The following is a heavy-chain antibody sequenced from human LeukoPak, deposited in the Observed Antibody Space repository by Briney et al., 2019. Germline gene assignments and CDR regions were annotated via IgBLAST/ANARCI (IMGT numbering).Heavy chain of an antibody. Sequence: SETLSLTCTVSGGSISYYYWSWIRQPPGKGLEWIGYIYYSGSTNYNPSLKSRVTISVDTSKNQSSLKLSSVTAADTAVYYCASYDSSGASGNWGQGTLVTVSS. V-gene: IGHV4-59*08. D-gene: IGHD3-22*01. CDR3: ASYDSSGASGN. CDR1: GGSISYYY. CDR2: IYYSGST. J-gene: IGHJ4*02.